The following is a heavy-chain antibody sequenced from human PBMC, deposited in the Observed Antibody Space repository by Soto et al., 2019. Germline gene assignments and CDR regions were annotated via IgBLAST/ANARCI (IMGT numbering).Heavy chain of an antibody. CDR2: IHHSGST. CDR3: ASDTIAVDGTLDY. Sequence: QVQLQQWGAGLLKPSETLSLTCAVYGGSFSGYYWSWIRQPPGKGLEWIGEIHHSGSTNYNPSLKIRVTISVDTAKNHFSLKLSSVTAAYTAVYYCASDTIAVDGTLDYWGQGTLVTVSA. V-gene: IGHV4-34*01. CDR1: GGSFSGYY. J-gene: IGHJ4*02. D-gene: IGHD6-19*01.